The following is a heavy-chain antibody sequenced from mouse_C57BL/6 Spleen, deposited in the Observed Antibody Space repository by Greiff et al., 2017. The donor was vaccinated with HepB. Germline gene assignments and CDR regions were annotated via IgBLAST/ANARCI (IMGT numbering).Heavy chain of an antibody. D-gene: IGHD1-1*01. Sequence: VQLQQSGAELVRPGASVTLSCKASGYTFTDYEMHWVKPTPVHGLEWIGAIDPETGGTAYNQKFKGKAILTADKSSSTAYMELRSLTSEDSAVYYCTRWDTTVVGYYCDYWGQGTTLTVAS. J-gene: IGHJ2*01. V-gene: IGHV1-15*01. CDR3: TRWDTTVVGYYCDY. CDR2: IDPETGGT. CDR1: GYTFTDYE.